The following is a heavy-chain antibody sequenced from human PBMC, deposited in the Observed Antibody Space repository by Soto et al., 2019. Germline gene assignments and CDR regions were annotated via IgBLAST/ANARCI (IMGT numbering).Heavy chain of an antibody. CDR2: INPNSGGT. J-gene: IGHJ6*02. Sequence: GASVKVSCKASGYTFTGYYMHWVRQAPGQGLEWMGWINPNSGGTNCAQKFQGWVTMTRDTSISTAYMELSRLRSDDTAVYYCERGHIVVVPPANVGIEVYYSYGMDVWGQGTTVTVS. D-gene: IGHD2-2*01. V-gene: IGHV1-2*04. CDR1: GYTFTGYY. CDR3: ERGHIVVVPPANVGIEVYYSYGMDV.